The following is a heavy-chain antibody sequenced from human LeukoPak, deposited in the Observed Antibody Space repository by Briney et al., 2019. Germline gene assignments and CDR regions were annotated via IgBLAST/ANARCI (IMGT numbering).Heavy chain of an antibody. CDR2: IYYSGST. CDR3: ARRSGYSYGRLDY. D-gene: IGHD5-18*01. Sequence: PSETLSLTCTVSGGSISSYYWSWIRQPPGKGLEWIGYIYYSGSTSYNPSLKSRVTISVDTSKNQFSLKLSSVTAADTAVYYCARRSGYSYGRLDYWGQGTLVTVSS. J-gene: IGHJ4*02. V-gene: IGHV4-59*12. CDR1: GGSISSYY.